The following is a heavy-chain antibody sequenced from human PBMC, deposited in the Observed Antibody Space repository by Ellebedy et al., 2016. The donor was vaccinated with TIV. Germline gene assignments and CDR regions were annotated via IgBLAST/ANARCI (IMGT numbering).Heavy chain of an antibody. J-gene: IGHJ6*02. Sequence: GESLKISCAASGFTFSSYGMHWVRQAPGKGLEWVTIIWYDGSNKYYADSVKGRFTISRDNSKNTLYLQMNSLRAEDTAVYFCARAFESDKNYYYRGMDVWGQGTTVTVSS. CDR2: IWYDGSNK. V-gene: IGHV3-33*01. CDR1: GFTFSSYG. CDR3: ARAFESDKNYYYRGMDV.